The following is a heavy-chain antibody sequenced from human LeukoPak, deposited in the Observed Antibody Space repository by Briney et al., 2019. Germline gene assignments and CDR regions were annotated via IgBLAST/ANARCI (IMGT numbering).Heavy chain of an antibody. Sequence: SETLSLTCTVSGGSISSSSYYWGWIRQPPGKGLEWIGSIYYSGSTYYNPSLKSRVTISVDRSKNQFSLKLSSVTAADTAVYYCARGVAYYYDSSGYFDYWGQGTLVTVSS. V-gene: IGHV4-39*07. CDR2: IYYSGST. J-gene: IGHJ4*02. D-gene: IGHD3-22*01. CDR1: GGSISSSSYY. CDR3: ARGVAYYYDSSGYFDY.